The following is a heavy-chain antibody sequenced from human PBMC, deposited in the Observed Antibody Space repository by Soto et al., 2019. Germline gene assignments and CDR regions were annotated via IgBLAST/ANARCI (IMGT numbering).Heavy chain of an antibody. CDR2: LYSGGTT. CDR3: ARAAWGLWFGYMDV. D-gene: IGHD3-10*01. J-gene: IGHJ6*03. Sequence: EVHLVESGGGLVQPGGSLRLSCAVSGFTVSGNYMSWVRQAPGKGLEWVSVLYSGGTTYYADSVKGRFTISRHNSNNTLFLQMDSLRVDDTAIYYCARAAWGLWFGYMDVWGKGTTVTVSS. CDR1: GFTVSGNY. V-gene: IGHV3-53*04.